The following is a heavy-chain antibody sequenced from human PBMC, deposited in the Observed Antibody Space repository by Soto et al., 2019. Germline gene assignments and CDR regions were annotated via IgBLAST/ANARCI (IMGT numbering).Heavy chain of an antibody. CDR1: GYTFTSFG. CDR2: ISAYNGNT. Sequence: QVQLVQSGAEVKKPGASVKVSCKASGYTFTSFGISWVRQAPGQGLEWMGWISAYNGNTNYAENLQGRVTMTTDTSTSTAYMALRSLRSDDTAVYYCAIDHRGGTDAFDIWGQGTMVTVSS. CDR3: AIDHRGGTDAFDI. V-gene: IGHV1-18*01. J-gene: IGHJ3*02. D-gene: IGHD2-15*01.